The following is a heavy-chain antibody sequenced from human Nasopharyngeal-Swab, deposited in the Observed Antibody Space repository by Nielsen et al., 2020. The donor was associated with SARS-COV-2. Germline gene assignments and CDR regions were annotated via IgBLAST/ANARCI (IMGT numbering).Heavy chain of an antibody. D-gene: IGHD4-11*01. Sequence: SETLFLTCTVSGGSISSYYWSWIRQPPGKGLEWIGYIYYSGSTNYNPSLKSRVTISVDTSKNQFSLKLSSVTAADTAVYYCARGTVTTGLGYWGQGTLVTVSS. CDR3: ARGTVTTGLGY. CDR1: GGSISSYY. J-gene: IGHJ4*02. CDR2: IYYSGST. V-gene: IGHV4-59*13.